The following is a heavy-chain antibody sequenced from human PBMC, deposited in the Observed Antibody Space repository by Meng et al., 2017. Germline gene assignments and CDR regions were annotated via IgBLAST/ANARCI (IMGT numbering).Heavy chain of an antibody. CDR1: GFTISDYY. J-gene: IGHJ4*02. Sequence: GESLKISCAASGFTISDYYMSWIRQAPGKGLEWVSYISSSGSTIYYADSVKGRFTISRDNAKNSLYLQMNSLRAEDTAVYYCARGGSYYEFDYFDYWGQGTLVTVSS. CDR2: ISSSGSTI. CDR3: ARGGSYYEFDYFDY. V-gene: IGHV3-11*04. D-gene: IGHD1-26*01.